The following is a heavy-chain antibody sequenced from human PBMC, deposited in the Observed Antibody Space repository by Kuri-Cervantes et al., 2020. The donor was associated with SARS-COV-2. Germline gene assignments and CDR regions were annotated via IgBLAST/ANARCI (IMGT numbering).Heavy chain of an antibody. J-gene: IGHJ4*02. CDR3: AREEVTYDY. D-gene: IGHD5-18*01. Sequence: ETLSLTCAASGFTVSSNYMSWVRQAPGKGLEWVSVIYSGGSTYYADSVKGRFTISRDNSKNTLYLQMNSLRAEDTAVYYCAREEVTYDYWGQGTLVTVSS. CDR2: IYSGGST. CDR1: GFTVSSNY. V-gene: IGHV3-66*02.